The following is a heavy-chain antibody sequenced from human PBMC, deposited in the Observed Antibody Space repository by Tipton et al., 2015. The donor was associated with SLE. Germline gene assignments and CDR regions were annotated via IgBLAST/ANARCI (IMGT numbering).Heavy chain of an antibody. D-gene: IGHD4-17*01. V-gene: IGHV3-48*03. CDR3: ASPPTGYMDV. Sequence: TLSLTCAASGFTFSSYEMNWVRQAPGKGLEWVSYISSSGSTIYYADSVKGRFTISRDNAKNSLYLQMNSLRAEDTAVYYCASPPTGYMDVWGKGTTVTVSS. CDR2: ISSSGSTI. J-gene: IGHJ6*03. CDR1: GFTFSSYE.